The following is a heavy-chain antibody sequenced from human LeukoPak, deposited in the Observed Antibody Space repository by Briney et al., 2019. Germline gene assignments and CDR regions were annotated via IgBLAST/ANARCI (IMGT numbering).Heavy chain of an antibody. Sequence: GESLKISCKGSGYSFTNYWIGWVRQMPGKGLEWMGIIYPGDSDVRYSPSFQGQVTISVDKFIRTAYLQWSSLKASDTAMYYCARSYYYDSSGPRGAFDIWGQGTMVTVSS. CDR2: IYPGDSDV. J-gene: IGHJ3*02. CDR3: ARSYYYDSSGPRGAFDI. D-gene: IGHD3-22*01. V-gene: IGHV5-51*01. CDR1: GYSFTNYW.